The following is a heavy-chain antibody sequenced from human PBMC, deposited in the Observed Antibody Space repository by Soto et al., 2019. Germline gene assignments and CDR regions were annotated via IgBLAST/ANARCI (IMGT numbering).Heavy chain of an antibody. CDR2: IYHSGST. V-gene: IGHV4-59*01. CDR3: AGGVTVGGCFDP. Sequence: TPCFTLAVYSSSTTRDYLTWLRQPQGKGLESIGYIYHSGSTNSNPSLKSRLTRSVGTSKKQFYLRLIAVTAAATAVYYCAGGVTVGGCFDPWGKRNLLTVSS. D-gene: IGHD3-16*01. CDR1: SSSTTRDY. J-gene: IGHJ5*02.